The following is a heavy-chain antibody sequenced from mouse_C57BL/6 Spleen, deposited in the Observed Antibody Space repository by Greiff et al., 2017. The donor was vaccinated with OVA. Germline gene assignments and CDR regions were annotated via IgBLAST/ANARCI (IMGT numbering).Heavy chain of an antibody. D-gene: IGHD1-1*02. V-gene: IGHV14-4*01. Sequence: DVQLQESGAELVRPGASVKLSCTVSGFNIKDDYMHWVKQRPEQGLEWIGWIDPENGDTEYASKFQGKATITADTSSNTAYLQLSSLTSEDTAVYYCTTYGQPLDYWGQGTTLTVSS. CDR3: TTYGQPLDY. CDR2: IDPENGDT. CDR1: GFNIKDDY. J-gene: IGHJ2*01.